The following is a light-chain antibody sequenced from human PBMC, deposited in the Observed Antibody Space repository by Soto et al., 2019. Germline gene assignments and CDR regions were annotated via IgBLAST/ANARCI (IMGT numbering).Light chain of an antibody. V-gene: IGKV1-39*01. CDR1: QSISSY. J-gene: IGKJ1*01. CDR3: QQSYSTSWT. Sequence: RICHSPSSLPASIGDRVTITRWASQSISSYLNWYQQKPGKAAKLLIYAASSLQSGVPSRFSGSGSGTDFTLTISSRQPEDFATYYCQQSYSTSWTFGQGTKVDI. CDR2: AAS.